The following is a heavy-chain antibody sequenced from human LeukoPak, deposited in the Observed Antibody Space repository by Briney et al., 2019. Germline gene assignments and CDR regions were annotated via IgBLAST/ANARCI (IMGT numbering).Heavy chain of an antibody. CDR3: ARDGITMVRGVIKEEAYYYYGMDV. V-gene: IGHV3-74*01. CDR1: GFTVGTYW. D-gene: IGHD3-10*01. CDR2: INVEGNYI. J-gene: IGHJ6*02. Sequence: GGSLRLSCAASGFTVGTYWMHWVRQAPGKGLVWVARINVEGNYIDYAESVKGRFTISRDNSKNTLYLQMNSLRAEDTAVYYCARDGITMVRGVIKEEAYYYYGMDVWGQGTTVTVSS.